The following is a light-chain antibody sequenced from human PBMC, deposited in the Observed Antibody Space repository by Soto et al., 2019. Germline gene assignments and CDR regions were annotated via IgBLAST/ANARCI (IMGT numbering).Light chain of an antibody. V-gene: IGKV1-17*03. CDR3: QQYNTFSFT. J-gene: IGKJ2*01. CDR2: AAS. CDR1: QDIGNH. Sequence: DIQMTQSPSAMSASVGDRVTISCRASQDIGNHLAWFQQKPGKVPQRLIYAASSLQTGVPSRFSGSGSGTDFTLTISGLQPDDFASYYCQQYNTFSFTFGQGTKVDIK.